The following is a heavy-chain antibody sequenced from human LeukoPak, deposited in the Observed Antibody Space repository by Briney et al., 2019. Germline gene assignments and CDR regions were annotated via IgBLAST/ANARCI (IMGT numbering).Heavy chain of an antibody. Sequence: GGSLRLSCAASGFTVSSNYMSWVRQAPGKGLKWVSVIYSGGSTYYADSVKGRFTISRDNSKNTLYLQMNSLRAEDTAVYYCATEGDSSGYYYWGQGTLVTVSS. D-gene: IGHD3-22*01. CDR2: IYSGGST. CDR1: GFTVSSNY. J-gene: IGHJ4*02. CDR3: ATEGDSSGYYY. V-gene: IGHV3-66*01.